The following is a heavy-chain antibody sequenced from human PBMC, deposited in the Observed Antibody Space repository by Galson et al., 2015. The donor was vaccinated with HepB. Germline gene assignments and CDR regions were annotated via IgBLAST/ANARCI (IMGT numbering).Heavy chain of an antibody. J-gene: IGHJ2*01. CDR3: ARQTTLWFGELSVPAYFDL. V-gene: IGHV4-59*08. CDR2: VYYSGNT. D-gene: IGHD3-10*01. Sequence: ETLSLTCSVSGGSISSDYWSWVRQPPGKGLEWIGSVYYSGNTNYNPSLKSRVTISVGTSKKQFSLRLTSVTAADTAVYYCARQTTLWFGELSVPAYFDLWGRGTLVTVSA. CDR1: GGSISSDY.